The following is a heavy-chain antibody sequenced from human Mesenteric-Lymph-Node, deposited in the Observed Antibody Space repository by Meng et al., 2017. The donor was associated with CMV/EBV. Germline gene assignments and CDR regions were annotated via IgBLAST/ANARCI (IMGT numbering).Heavy chain of an antibody. D-gene: IGHD3-3*01. V-gene: IGHV4-39*07. CDR3: ARSITIFGVDLTLDYYYYGLDV. Sequence: GSLRLSCTVSGGSITSSNYYWGWIRQPPGKGLEWIGNIYYSGSTYYNPSLKSRVTISADTSKNQFSLKLSSVTAADTAVYYCARSITIFGVDLTLDYYYYGLDVWGQGTTVTVSS. CDR1: GGSITSSNYY. CDR2: IYYSGST. J-gene: IGHJ6*02.